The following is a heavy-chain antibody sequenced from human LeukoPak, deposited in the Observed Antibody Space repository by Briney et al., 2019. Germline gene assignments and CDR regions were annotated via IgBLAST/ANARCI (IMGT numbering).Heavy chain of an antibody. J-gene: IGHJ3*02. CDR2: INTYKGNT. Sequence: ASVKVSCKASGYMFTNYSISWVRQAPGQGLEWMGWINTYKGNTNYAQKLQGRVIMTTDTSTSTAYMELRSLRSDDTAVYYCVRQSRIVARSGDDAFDIWGQGTMVTVSS. CDR1: GYMFTNYS. CDR3: VRQSRIVARSGDDAFDI. V-gene: IGHV1-18*01. D-gene: IGHD6-6*01.